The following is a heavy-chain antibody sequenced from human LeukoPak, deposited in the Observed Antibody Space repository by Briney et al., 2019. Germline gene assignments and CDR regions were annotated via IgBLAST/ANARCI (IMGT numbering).Heavy chain of an antibody. CDR3: ARMTNAGFDP. J-gene: IGHJ5*02. CDR1: GGSISSYY. V-gene: IGHV4-59*12. Sequence: SETLSLTCTVSGGSISSYYWSWIRQPPGKGLEWIGYIYYGGSTNYNPSLKSRVTISVDTSKNQFSLKLSSVTAADTAVYYCARMTNAGFDPWGQGTLVTVSS. CDR2: IYYGGST.